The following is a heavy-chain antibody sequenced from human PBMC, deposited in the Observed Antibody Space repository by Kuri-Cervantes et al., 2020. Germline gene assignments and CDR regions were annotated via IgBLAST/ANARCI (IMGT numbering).Heavy chain of an antibody. CDR3: AKDRSSGFGEPDY. J-gene: IGHJ4*02. V-gene: IGHV3-30*18. CDR1: GFTFSSYS. D-gene: IGHD3-10*01. CDR2: ISYDGSNK. Sequence: GGSLRLSCAASGFTFSSYSMNWVRQAPGKGLEWVAVISYDGSNKYYADSVKGRFTISRDNSKNTLSLQMNSLRAEDTAAYYCAKDRSSGFGEPDYWGQGILVTVSS.